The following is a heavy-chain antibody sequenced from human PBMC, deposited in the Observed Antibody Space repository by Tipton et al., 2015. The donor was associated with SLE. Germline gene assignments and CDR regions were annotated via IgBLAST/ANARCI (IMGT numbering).Heavy chain of an antibody. J-gene: IGHJ2*01. CDR2: IIHSGVT. Sequence: TLSLTCAVYGESFNGYFWTWIRQPPGKGLEWIAEIIHSGVTNYNPSLRSRVTISVDMSKNQVSLKLSSVTAADTAVYYCARGGSGNFDLWGRGTLVTVSS. V-gene: IGHV4-34*01. CDR1: GESFNGYF. CDR3: ARGGSGNFDL.